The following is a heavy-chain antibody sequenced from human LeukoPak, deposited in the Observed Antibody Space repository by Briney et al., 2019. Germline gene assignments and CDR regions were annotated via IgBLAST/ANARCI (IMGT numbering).Heavy chain of an antibody. CDR3: ARDHGMSSYGLVSWFDP. Sequence: ASVNLSFTASGYTFTVCNMQWVRQAPGQGLEWMGWINPNSGGTNYAHKFQGRVTMTRDTSISTAYIELSRLRSDDTAVYYCARDHGMSSYGLVSWFDPWGQGTLVTVSS. J-gene: IGHJ5*02. V-gene: IGHV1-2*07. D-gene: IGHD5-18*01. CDR2: INPNSGGT. CDR1: GYTFTVCN.